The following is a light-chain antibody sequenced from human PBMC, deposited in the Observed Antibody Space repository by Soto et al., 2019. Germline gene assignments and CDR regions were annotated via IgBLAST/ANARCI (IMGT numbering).Light chain of an antibody. V-gene: IGLV2-14*01. Sequence: QSVLTQPASVSGSPGQSIAISCPGPRSDVGAYNYVSWYQQHPGKAPKLMISEVTNRPSGVSDRFSGSKSGNTASLTISGLQAEDEADYYCSLFTSRFTFVFGTGTKVTVL. CDR3: SLFTSRFTFV. J-gene: IGLJ1*01. CDR1: RSDVGAYNY. CDR2: EVT.